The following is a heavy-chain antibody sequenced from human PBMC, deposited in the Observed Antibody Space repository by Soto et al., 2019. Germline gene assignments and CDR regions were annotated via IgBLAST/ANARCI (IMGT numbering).Heavy chain of an antibody. V-gene: IGHV1-18*01. Sequence: ASVKVSCKASGYTFTSYGISWVRQAPGQGLEWMGWISAYNGNTNYAQKLLGRVTMTTDTSTSTAYMELRSLRSDDTAVYYCARGIFPVYYYDSSGGGGMDVWGQGTTVTVSS. J-gene: IGHJ6*02. D-gene: IGHD3-22*01. CDR3: ARGIFPVYYYDSSGGGGMDV. CDR1: GYTFTSYG. CDR2: ISAYNGNT.